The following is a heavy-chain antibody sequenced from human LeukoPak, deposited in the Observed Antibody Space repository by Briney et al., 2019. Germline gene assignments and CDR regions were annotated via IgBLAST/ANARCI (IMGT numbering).Heavy chain of an antibody. CDR1: GFTFSSYA. CDR2: ISYGGSNK. V-gene: IGHV3-30*04. J-gene: IGHJ4*02. D-gene: IGHD5-18*01. CDR3: AGGYSYGYLKQFDY. Sequence: PGRSLRLSCAASGFTFSSYAMHWVRQAPGKGLEWVAVISYGGSNKYYADSVKGRFTISRDNSKNTLYLQMNSLRAEDTAVYYCAGGYSYGYLKQFDYWGQGTLVTVSS.